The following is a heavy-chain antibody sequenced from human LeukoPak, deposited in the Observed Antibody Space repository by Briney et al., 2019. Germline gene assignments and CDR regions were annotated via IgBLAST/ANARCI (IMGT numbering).Heavy chain of an antibody. Sequence: ASVKVSCKASGYTFTGYHIHWVRQAPGQDFEWMGWINPNSGGTHHAQKFQGRVTMTRDTSISTAYLQLNSLTSDDTAVYYCARGRVYSGTSFPSYWGQGTLVSVS. CDR3: ARGRVYSGTSFPSY. D-gene: IGHD1-26*01. J-gene: IGHJ4*02. V-gene: IGHV1-2*02. CDR2: INPNSGGT. CDR1: GYTFTGYH.